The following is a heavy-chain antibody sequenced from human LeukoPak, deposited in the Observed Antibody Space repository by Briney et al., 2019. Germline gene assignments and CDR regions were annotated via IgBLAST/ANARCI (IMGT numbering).Heavy chain of an antibody. CDR2: IYYSGST. CDR3: ARGEGLVRGAHSPPHFGY. J-gene: IGHJ4*02. CDR1: GGSISSGDYY. V-gene: IGHV4-30-4*01. D-gene: IGHD3-10*01. Sequence: SQTLSLTCTVSGGSISSGDYYWSWIRQPPGKGLEWIGYIYYSGSTYYNPSLKSRVTISVDTSKNQFSLKLSSVTAADTAVYYCARGEGLVRGAHSPPHFGYWGQGTLVTVSS.